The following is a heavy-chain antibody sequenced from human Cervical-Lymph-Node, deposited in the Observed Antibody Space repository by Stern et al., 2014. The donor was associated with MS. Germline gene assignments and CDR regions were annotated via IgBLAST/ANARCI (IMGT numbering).Heavy chain of an antibody. CDR2: IYHSGST. CDR1: GGSISSYY. J-gene: IGHJ4*02. D-gene: IGHD3-22*01. V-gene: IGHV4-59*01. CDR3: ARQNYYDSTGFFAY. Sequence: QVQLVQSGPGLVKPSETLSLTCTVSGGSISSYYWSWIRQSPGKGLEWIGYIYHSGSTKYNPSLKSRVTISVDTSKKQFSLKMSSVTAADTAVYYCARQNYYDSTGFFAYWGQGTLVTVSS.